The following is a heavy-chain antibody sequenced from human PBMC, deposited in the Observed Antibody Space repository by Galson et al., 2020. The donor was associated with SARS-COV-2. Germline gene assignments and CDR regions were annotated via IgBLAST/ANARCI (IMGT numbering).Heavy chain of an antibody. J-gene: IGHJ5*02. CDR1: GYTLTELS. V-gene: IGHV1-24*01. CDR2: FDPEDGET. CDR3: ATCGWELQCNWFDP. D-gene: IGHD1-26*01. Sequence: ASVKVSCKVSGYTLTELSMHWVRQAPGKGLEWMGGFDPEDGETIYAQKFQGRVTMTEDTSTDTAYMELSSLRSEDTAVYYCATCGWELQCNWFDPWGQGTLVTVSS.